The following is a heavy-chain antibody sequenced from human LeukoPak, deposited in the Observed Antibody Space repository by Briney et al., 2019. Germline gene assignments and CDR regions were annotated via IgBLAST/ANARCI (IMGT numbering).Heavy chain of an antibody. CDR3: ARDRDIVVVVADGDNWFDP. Sequence: GGSLRLSCAASGFTFSSYWMHWVCQAPGKGLVWVSRINSDGSSTSYADSVKGRFTISRDNAKNTLYLQMNSLRAEDTAVYYCARDRDIVVVVADGDNWFDPWGQGTLVTVSS. D-gene: IGHD2-15*01. CDR1: GFTFSSYW. V-gene: IGHV3-74*01. J-gene: IGHJ5*02. CDR2: INSDGSST.